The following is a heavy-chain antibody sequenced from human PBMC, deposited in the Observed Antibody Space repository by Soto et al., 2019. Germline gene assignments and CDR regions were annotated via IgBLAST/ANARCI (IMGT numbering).Heavy chain of an antibody. J-gene: IGHJ4*02. Sequence: PGGSLRLSCGASGFTFISYAMSWVRQAPGKGLEWVSAISGGGDKTYYADSVKGRFTISRDNSKNTLYLEMNSLRAEDTAVYYCAKDKDLRELLTFLDYWGQGTLVTVSS. CDR2: ISGGGDKT. CDR1: GFTFISYA. D-gene: IGHD1-26*01. CDR3: AKDKDLRELLTFLDY. V-gene: IGHV3-23*01.